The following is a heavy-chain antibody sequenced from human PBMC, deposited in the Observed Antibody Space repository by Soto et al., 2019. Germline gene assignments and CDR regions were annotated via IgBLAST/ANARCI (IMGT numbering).Heavy chain of an antibody. CDR2: IHHSGSS. V-gene: IGHV4-30-4*01. CDR1: GGSISNGDYY. D-gene: IGHD6-13*01. Sequence: PSETLSLTCTVSGGSISNGDYYWSWIRQPPGKGLEWIGYIHHSGSSYYNSSLESRVTISVDTSKNQFSLKLSSVTAADTAMYYCSRAAAAGTAEYFHLWGQGTLVTVS. J-gene: IGHJ1*01. CDR3: SRAAAAGTAEYFHL.